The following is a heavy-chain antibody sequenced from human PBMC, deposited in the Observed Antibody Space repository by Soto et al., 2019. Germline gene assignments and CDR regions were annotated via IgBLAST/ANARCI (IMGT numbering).Heavy chain of an antibody. D-gene: IGHD4-17*01. Sequence: SETLSLTCTVSGGSISSYYWSWIRQPPGKGLEWIGYIYYSGSTNYNPSLKSRVTISVDTSKNQFSLKLSSVSAADTAVYYCAREGGVTRPFDYWGQGTLVTVSS. CDR3: AREGGVTRPFDY. J-gene: IGHJ4*02. CDR1: GGSISSYY. V-gene: IGHV4-59*12. CDR2: IYYSGST.